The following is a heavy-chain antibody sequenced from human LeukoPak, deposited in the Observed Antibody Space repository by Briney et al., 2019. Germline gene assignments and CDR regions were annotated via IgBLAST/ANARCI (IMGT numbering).Heavy chain of an antibody. CDR3: ARQTGSGLFILP. Sequence: PSETLSLTCAVYGGSFSVYYWSWIRQPPGKGLEWIGSIYYSGNTYYNASLKSQVSISIDTSKNQFSLRLTSVTAADTAVYYCARQTGSGLFILPGGQGTLVTVSS. J-gene: IGHJ4*02. CDR2: IYYSGNT. D-gene: IGHD3/OR15-3a*01. V-gene: IGHV4-34*01. CDR1: GGSFSVYY.